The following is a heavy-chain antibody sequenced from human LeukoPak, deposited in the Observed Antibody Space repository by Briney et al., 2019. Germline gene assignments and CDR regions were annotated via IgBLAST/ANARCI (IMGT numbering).Heavy chain of an antibody. D-gene: IGHD2-21*02. V-gene: IGHV4-39*07. CDR2: IFYSGST. J-gene: IGHJ3*02. CDR1: GGSISTSNYY. CDR3: ARRVTGEAFDI. Sequence: SSETLSLTCTVSGGSISTSNYYWGWIRQPPGEGLKWIGNIFYSGSTYYSPSLKSRVTISLDTSRNQFSLKLNSVTAADTAVYYCARRVTGEAFDIWGQGTMVTVSS.